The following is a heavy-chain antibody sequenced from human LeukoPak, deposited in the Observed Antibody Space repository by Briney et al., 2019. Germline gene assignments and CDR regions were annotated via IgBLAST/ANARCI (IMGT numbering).Heavy chain of an antibody. V-gene: IGHV1-18*01. D-gene: IGHD3-3*01. CDR1: GYTFTSYG. Sequence: ASVKVSCKASGYTFTSYGISWVLHAPGQGLEWMGWIGAYNGNTNYAQKLQGRVTMTTDTSTSTAYMELRSLRSDDTAVYYCARGPLFGWVLRPFDPWGQGTLVTVSS. CDR2: IGAYNGNT. J-gene: IGHJ5*02. CDR3: ARGPLFGWVLRPFDP.